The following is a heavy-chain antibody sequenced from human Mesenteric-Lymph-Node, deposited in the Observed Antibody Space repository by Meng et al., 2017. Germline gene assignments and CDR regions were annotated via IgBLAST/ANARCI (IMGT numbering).Heavy chain of an antibody. Sequence: QVQPQLWGAGLLKPSGTLSLTCAVSGGSMSSTNWWSWVRQPPGKGLEWIGEIYHSGSTNYNPSLKSRVSISVDKSKNQFSLKLSSVTAADTAVYYCARADKVRFDYWGQGTLVTVSS. CDR3: ARADKVRFDY. CDR1: GGSMSSTNW. V-gene: IGHV4-4*02. J-gene: IGHJ4*02. CDR2: IYHSGST.